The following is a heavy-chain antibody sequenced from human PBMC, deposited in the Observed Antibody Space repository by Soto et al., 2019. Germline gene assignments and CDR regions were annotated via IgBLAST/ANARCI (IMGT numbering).Heavy chain of an antibody. CDR2: ISGSGGST. V-gene: IGHV3-23*01. CDR3: AKLTEPDGYIMGPYYFDY. J-gene: IGHJ4*02. Sequence: GGSLRLSCAASGFTFSSYAMSWVRQAPGKGLEWVSAISGSGGSTYYADSVKGRFTISSDNSKNTLYLQMNSLRAEDTAVYYCAKLTEPDGYIMGPYYFDYWGQGTLVTVSS. CDR1: GFTFSSYA. D-gene: IGHD5-12*01.